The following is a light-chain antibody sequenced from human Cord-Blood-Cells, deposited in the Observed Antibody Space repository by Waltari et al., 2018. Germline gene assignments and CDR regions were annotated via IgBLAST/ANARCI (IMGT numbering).Light chain of an antibody. Sequence: QSVLTPPPSASGTAGQRVTISCSGSSSNTGSNTVTWYQQLPGTAPKLLIYSNNQRPSGVPDLFSGSKSGTSASLAISGLQAEDEADYYCAAWEDSLNGPVFGGGTKLTVL. CDR3: AAWEDSLNGPV. V-gene: IGLV1-44*01. J-gene: IGLJ3*02. CDR1: SSNTGSNT. CDR2: SNN.